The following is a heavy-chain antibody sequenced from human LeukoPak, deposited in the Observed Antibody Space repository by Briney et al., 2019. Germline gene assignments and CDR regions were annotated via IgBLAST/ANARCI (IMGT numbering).Heavy chain of an antibody. CDR3: ARDSEQLVDY. D-gene: IGHD6-6*01. V-gene: IGHV1-69*04. CDR1: GGTFSSYA. CDR2: IIPILGIA. Sequence: SVRVSCKASGGTFSSYAISWVRQAPGQGLEWMGRIIPILGIANYAQKFQGRVTITADKSTSTAYMELSSLRSEDTAVYYCARDSEQLVDYWGQGTLVTVSS. J-gene: IGHJ4*02.